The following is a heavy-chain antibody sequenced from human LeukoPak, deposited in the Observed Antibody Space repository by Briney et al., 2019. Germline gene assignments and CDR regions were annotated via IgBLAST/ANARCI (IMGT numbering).Heavy chain of an antibody. CDR1: GGSISSYY. Sequence: SETLSLTCTVSGGSISSYYWSWIRQPPGKGLEWIGYIFYSGSTNSNPSLKSRVTISVDTSKNQFSLKLSSVTAADTAVYYCARGFSQVGASFDIWGQGTMVTVSS. CDR2: IFYSGST. J-gene: IGHJ3*02. V-gene: IGHV4-59*08. D-gene: IGHD1-26*01. CDR3: ARGFSQVGASFDI.